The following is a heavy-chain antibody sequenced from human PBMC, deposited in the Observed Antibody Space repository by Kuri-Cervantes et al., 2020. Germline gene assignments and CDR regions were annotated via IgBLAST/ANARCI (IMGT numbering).Heavy chain of an antibody. D-gene: IGHD5-18*01. V-gene: IGHV3-30-3*02. J-gene: IGHJ6*02. CDR1: GFTFSSYA. CDR3: AKSATKPYSYGYLSIYYYGMDV. Sequence: GGSLRLSCAASGFTFSSYAMHWVRQAPGKGLEWVAVISCDGSNKYYADSVKGRFTISRDNSKNTLYLQMNSLRAEDTAVYYCAKSATKPYSYGYLSIYYYGMDVWGQGTTVTVSS. CDR2: ISCDGSNK.